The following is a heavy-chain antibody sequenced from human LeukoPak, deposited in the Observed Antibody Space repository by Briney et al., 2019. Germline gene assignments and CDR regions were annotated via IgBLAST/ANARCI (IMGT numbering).Heavy chain of an antibody. CDR3: AVMYSGSYGPSSNYDY. CDR1: GYTFTSYD. J-gene: IGHJ4*02. CDR2: MNPNSGNT. Sequence: ASVKVSCKASGYTFTSYDINWVRQATGQGLEWMGWMNPNSGNTGYAQKFQRRVTMTRNTSISTAYMELSSLRSEDTAVYYCAVMYSGSYGPSSNYDYWGQGTLVTVSS. V-gene: IGHV1-8*01. D-gene: IGHD1-26*01.